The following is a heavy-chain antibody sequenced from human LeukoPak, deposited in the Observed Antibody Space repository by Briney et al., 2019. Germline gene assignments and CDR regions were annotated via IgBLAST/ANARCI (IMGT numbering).Heavy chain of an antibody. CDR1: GGSISSFY. CDR3: ARVRVEMATIRYWYFDL. Sequence: SETLSLTCTVSGGSISSFYWSWIRQPPGKGREYIGYIYDSGSTNYNPSLKSRVTISVDTSKNQFSLKLTSVTAADTAVYYCARVRVEMATIRYWYFDLWGRGTLVTVSS. CDR2: IYDSGST. J-gene: IGHJ2*01. D-gene: IGHD5-24*01. V-gene: IGHV4-59*12.